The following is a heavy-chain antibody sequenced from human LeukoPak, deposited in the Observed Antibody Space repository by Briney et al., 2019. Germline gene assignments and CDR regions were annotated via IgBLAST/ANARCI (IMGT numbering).Heavy chain of an antibody. V-gene: IGHV5-51*01. CDR2: IYPGDSDT. J-gene: IGHJ4*02. CDR3: ARPGYYDSSGSATLDY. Sequence: GESLQISCKGSGYSFTSYWIGWVRQMPGKGLEWMGIIYPGDSDTRYSPSFQGQVAISADKSISTAYLQWSSLKASDTAMYYCARPGYYDSSGSATLDYWGQGTLVTVSS. CDR1: GYSFTSYW. D-gene: IGHD3-22*01.